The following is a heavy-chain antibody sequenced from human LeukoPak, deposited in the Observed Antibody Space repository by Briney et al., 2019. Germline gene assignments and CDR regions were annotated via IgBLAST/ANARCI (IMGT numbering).Heavy chain of an antibody. J-gene: IGHJ5*02. D-gene: IGHD3-10*01. V-gene: IGHV4-61*02. CDR2: IYTTGST. CDR3: AREAPKGYYGSGSQGFDP. CDR1: GDSISSGTYY. Sequence: SETLSLTCTVSGDSISSGTYYWSWLRQPAGQGLEWIGRIYTTGSTNYNPSLKSRVTISVDTSKNQFSLKLSSVTAADTAVYYCAREAPKGYYGSGSQGFDPWGQGTLVTVSS.